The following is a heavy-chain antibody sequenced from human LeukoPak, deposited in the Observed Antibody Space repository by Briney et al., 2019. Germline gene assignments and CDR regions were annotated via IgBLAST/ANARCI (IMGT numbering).Heavy chain of an antibody. V-gene: IGHV1-69*13. CDR1: GGTFSSYA. D-gene: IGHD6-13*01. CDR2: IIPIFGTA. CDR3: ALQMGTAYSSRGGDFDY. Sequence: ASVKVSCKASGGTFSSYAISWVRQAPGQGLEWMGGIIPIFGTANYAQKFQGRVTITADESTSTAYMELSSLRSEDTAVYYCALQMGTAYSSRGGDFDYWGQGTLVTVSA. J-gene: IGHJ4*02.